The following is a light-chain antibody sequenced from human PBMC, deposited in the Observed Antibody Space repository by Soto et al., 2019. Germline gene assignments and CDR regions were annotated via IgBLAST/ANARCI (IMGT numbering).Light chain of an antibody. V-gene: IGKV3-20*01. CDR2: GAS. CDR3: QQYGSSPRFT. CDR1: QSIARSY. Sequence: EIVLTQSPGTLSLSPGERATLSCRASQSIARSYLAWFQQKPGQAPRLLIYGASSRATGIPDRFSGSGSRTDFTLTITRLEPEDFAVYYCQQYGSSPRFTFGPGTKVDIK. J-gene: IGKJ3*01.